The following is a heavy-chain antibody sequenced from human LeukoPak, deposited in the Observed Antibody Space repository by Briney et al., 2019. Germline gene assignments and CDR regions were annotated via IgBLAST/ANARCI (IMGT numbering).Heavy chain of an antibody. CDR1: GYTFTSYD. J-gene: IGHJ5*02. Sequence: GASVKVSCKASGYTFTSYDINWVRQATGQGLEWMGWMNPNSGNTGYAQKFQGRVTMTRNTSISTAYMELSSLRSEDKAVYYCARECSSCTNWFDPWGQGTLVTVSS. CDR2: MNPNSGNT. V-gene: IGHV1-8*01. D-gene: IGHD6-6*01. CDR3: ARECSSCTNWFDP.